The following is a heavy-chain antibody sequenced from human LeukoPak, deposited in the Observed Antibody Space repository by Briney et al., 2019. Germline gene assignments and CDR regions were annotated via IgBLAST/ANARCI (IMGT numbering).Heavy chain of an antibody. CDR2: IYYSGST. J-gene: IGHJ6*03. V-gene: IGHV4-39*07. CDR1: GCSISSSSYY. Sequence: PSETLSLTCTFSGCSISSSSYYWGWVRQPPGKGLGLVGGIYYSGSTYYNPSLKSRVTISVDTSKNQFSLKLSSVTAADTAVYYCARDRGVRGVKKYYMDVWGKGTTVTVSS. CDR3: ARDRGVRGVKKYYMDV. D-gene: IGHD3-10*01.